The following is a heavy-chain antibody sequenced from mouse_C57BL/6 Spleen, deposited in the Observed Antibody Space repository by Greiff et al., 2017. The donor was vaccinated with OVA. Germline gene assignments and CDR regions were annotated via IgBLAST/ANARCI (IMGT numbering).Heavy chain of an antibody. CDR2: IWSDGST. J-gene: IGHJ4*01. Sequence: VQRVESGPGLVAPSQSLSITCTVSGFSLTSYGVHWVRQPPGKGLEWLVVIWSDGSTTYNSALKSRLSISKDNSKSQVFLKMNSLQTDDTAMYDCARHTGRYYGSSYGAMDYWGQGTSVTVSS. D-gene: IGHD1-1*01. V-gene: IGHV2-6-1*01. CDR1: GFSLTSYG. CDR3: ARHTGRYYGSSYGAMDY.